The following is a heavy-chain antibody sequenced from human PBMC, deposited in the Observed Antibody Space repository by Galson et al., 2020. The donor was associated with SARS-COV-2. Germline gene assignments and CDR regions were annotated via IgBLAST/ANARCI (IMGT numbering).Heavy chain of an antibody. CDR1: GYTFTSYA. V-gene: IGHV1-3*01. D-gene: IGHD3-16*02. CDR3: AKGFMITFGGVIVMGYYGMDV. Sequence: ASVKVSCKASGYTFTSYAMHWVRQAPGQRLEWMGWINAGNGNTKYSQKFQGRVTITRDTSASTAYMELSSLRSEDTAVYYCAKGFMITFGGVIVMGYYGMDVWGQGTTVTVSS. CDR2: INAGNGNT. J-gene: IGHJ6*02.